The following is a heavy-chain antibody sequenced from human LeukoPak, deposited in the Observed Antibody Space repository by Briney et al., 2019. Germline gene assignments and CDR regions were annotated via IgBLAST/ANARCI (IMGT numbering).Heavy chain of an antibody. D-gene: IGHD1-26*01. CDR1: GGSINSYY. Sequence: SETLSLTCTVSGGSINSYYWSWIRQPAGKGLEWIGRIYTSGITNYNPSLKSRVTMSVDTSKNQFSLKLNSVTAADTAVYYCARDSMHSAYGDEYWGQGTLVIVSS. J-gene: IGHJ4*02. CDR3: ARDSMHSAYGDEY. CDR2: IYTSGIT. V-gene: IGHV4-4*07.